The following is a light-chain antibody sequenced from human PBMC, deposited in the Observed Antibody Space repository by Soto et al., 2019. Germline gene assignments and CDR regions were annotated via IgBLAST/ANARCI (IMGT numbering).Light chain of an antibody. CDR1: QGISSY. CDR2: AAS. V-gene: IGKV1-8*01. J-gene: IGKJ1*01. CDR3: QQYYSYRTWT. Sequence: IRMTQSPSSLSASTGDTVRITSAASQGISSYLAWYQKKPGKAPKLLIYAASTLQTGVPSTFSGSGSGTDFTLTISCLQSEDFATYYCQQYYSYRTWTFGQGTKVDIK.